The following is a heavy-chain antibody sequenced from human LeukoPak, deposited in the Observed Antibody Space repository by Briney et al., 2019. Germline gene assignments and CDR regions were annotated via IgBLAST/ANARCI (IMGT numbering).Heavy chain of an antibody. D-gene: IGHD3-22*01. Sequence: ASVKVSCKASGYTFTGYYMHWVRQAPGQGLEWMGRINPNSGGTNYAQKFQGRVTITRDTSASTAYMELSSLRSEDTAVYYCARDQYYYDSSGYYYAGPFDYWGQGTPVTVSS. CDR1: GYTFTGYY. V-gene: IGHV1-2*06. CDR3: ARDQYYYDSSGYYYAGPFDY. J-gene: IGHJ4*02. CDR2: INPNSGGT.